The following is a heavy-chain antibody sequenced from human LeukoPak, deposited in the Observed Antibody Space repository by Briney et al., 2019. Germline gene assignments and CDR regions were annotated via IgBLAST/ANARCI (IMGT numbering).Heavy chain of an antibody. CDR1: GFTFSSYW. Sequence: GGSLRLSCAASGFTFSSYWMHWVRQAPGKGLVWVSAISGSGDSTYYADSVKGRFTISRDNSKNTLYLQMNSLRAEDTAVYYCAKRIAAAGPYFDYWGQGTLVTVSS. D-gene: IGHD6-13*01. CDR2: ISGSGDST. CDR3: AKRIAAAGPYFDY. V-gene: IGHV3-23*01. J-gene: IGHJ4*02.